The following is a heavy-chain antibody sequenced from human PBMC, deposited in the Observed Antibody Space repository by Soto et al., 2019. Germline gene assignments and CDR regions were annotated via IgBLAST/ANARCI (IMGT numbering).Heavy chain of an antibody. CDR1: GFTLSSYA. CDR2: ISGSGGST. D-gene: IGHD6-13*01. CDR3: AKDFDPGYSSSWYFDY. Sequence: GGSLRLSCAASGFTLSSYAMSWVRQAPGKGLEWVSAISGSGGSTYYADSVKGRFTISRDNSKNTLYLQMNSLRAEDTAVYYCAKDFDPGYSSSWYFDYWGQGTLVTVSS. J-gene: IGHJ4*02. V-gene: IGHV3-23*01.